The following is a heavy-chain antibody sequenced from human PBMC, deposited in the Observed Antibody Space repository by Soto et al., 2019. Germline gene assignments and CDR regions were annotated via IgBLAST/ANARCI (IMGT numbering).Heavy chain of an antibody. V-gene: IGHV3-11*01. CDR1: GFTFSDYY. Sequence: GGSLRLSCAASGFTFSDYYMSWIRQAPGKGLEWVSYISSSGSTIYYADSVKGRFTISRDNAKNSLNLQMNSLRAEDTAVYYCASYYYDSSGYYLTQGEYFQHWGQGTLVTVSS. J-gene: IGHJ1*01. CDR2: ISSSGSTI. CDR3: ASYYYDSSGYYLTQGEYFQH. D-gene: IGHD3-22*01.